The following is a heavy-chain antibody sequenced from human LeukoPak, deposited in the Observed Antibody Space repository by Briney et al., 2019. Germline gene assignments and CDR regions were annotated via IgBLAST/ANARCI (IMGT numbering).Heavy chain of an antibody. CDR3: ARGASYYGPGSYLY. CDR1: GYTFTSYY. D-gene: IGHD3-10*01. J-gene: IGHJ4*02. CDR2: FNPNSGAT. Sequence: ASVKVSCKASGYTFTSYYMFWVRQAPGQGLEWMGIFNPNSGATSYAQMFQGRIRMTGDTSTRTVYMELSSLRSEDTAMYYCARGASYYGPGSYLYWGQGTLVTVSA. V-gene: IGHV1-46*01.